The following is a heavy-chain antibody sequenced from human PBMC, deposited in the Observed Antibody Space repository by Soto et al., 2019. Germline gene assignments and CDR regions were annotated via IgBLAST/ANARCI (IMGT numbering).Heavy chain of an antibody. V-gene: IGHV3-74*01. CDR2: INSDGSST. D-gene: IGHD3-9*01. J-gene: IGHJ6*02. Sequence: GGSLRLSCAASGFTFSSYWMHWVRQAPGKGLVWVSRINSDGSSTSYADSVKGRFTISRDNAKNTLYLQMNSLRAEDTAVYYCARDRDYDILTGYLYYYGMDVWGQGTTVTVSS. CDR3: ARDRDYDILTGYLYYYGMDV. CDR1: GFTFSSYW.